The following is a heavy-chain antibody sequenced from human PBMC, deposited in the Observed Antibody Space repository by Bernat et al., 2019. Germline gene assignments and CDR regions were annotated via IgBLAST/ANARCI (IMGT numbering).Heavy chain of an antibody. CDR3: ARGQRYSSCWDDAFDI. CDR1: GFTFSSYG. D-gene: IGHD6-19*01. J-gene: IGHJ3*02. CDR2: IWYDGSNK. V-gene: IGHV3-33*01. Sequence: QVQLVESGGGVVQPGRSLRLSCAASGFTFSSYGMHWVRQAPGKGLEWVAVIWYDGSNKYYADSVKGRFTISRDNSKNTLYLQMNSLRAEDTAVYYCARGQRYSSCWDDAFDIWGQGTMVTVSS.